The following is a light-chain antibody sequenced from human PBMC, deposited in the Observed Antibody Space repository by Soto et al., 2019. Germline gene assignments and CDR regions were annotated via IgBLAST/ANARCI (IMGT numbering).Light chain of an antibody. J-gene: IGKJ1*01. CDR2: GAS. CDR3: QQHGSSSWT. V-gene: IGKV3-20*01. CDR1: QSVSSSY. Sequence: EIVLTQSPGTLSLSPGERATLSCRASQSVSSSYFAWYQQRFGQAPRLLIYGASSGATGIPDRFSGSGSGTDFTLTISRLEPEDFAVYYCQQHGSSSWTFGQGTKADIK.